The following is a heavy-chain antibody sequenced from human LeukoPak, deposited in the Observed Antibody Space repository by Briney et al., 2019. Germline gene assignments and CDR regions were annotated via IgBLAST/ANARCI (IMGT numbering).Heavy chain of an antibody. D-gene: IGHD3-10*01. Sequence: PSETLSLTCTVSGGSISSYYWSWIRQPPGKGLEWIGYIYYSGGANYNPSLKSRVTISVDTSKNQFSLKLSSVTAADTAVYYCASSSSGSGSPFDYWGQGTLVTVSS. J-gene: IGHJ4*02. CDR3: ASSSSGSGSPFDY. CDR1: GGSISSYY. V-gene: IGHV4-59*01. CDR2: IYYSGGA.